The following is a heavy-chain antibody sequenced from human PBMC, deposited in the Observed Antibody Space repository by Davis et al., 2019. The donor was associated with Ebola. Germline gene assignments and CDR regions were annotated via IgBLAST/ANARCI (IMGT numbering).Heavy chain of an antibody. CDR3: ARGGGYSYGYYFDY. CDR2: ISYDGSNK. V-gene: IGHV3-30*03. Sequence: GESLKISCAASGFTFSSYGMHWVRQAPGKGLEWVAVISYDGSNKYYADSVKGRFTISRDNAKNSLYLQMNSLRAEDTAVYYCARGGGYSYGYYFDYWGQGTLVTVSS. J-gene: IGHJ4*02. D-gene: IGHD5-18*01. CDR1: GFTFSSYG.